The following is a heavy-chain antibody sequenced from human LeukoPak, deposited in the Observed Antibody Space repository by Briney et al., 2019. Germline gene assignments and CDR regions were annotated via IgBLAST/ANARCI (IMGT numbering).Heavy chain of an antibody. V-gene: IGHV4-28*05. Sequence: ADTLSLTGTVSDYSISSSNFWGWIRRPPGKGLEWIAYIYYTGNIYYNPSLKSRVTISVHTPKNEFSLKLKSVTGADTAVYSCRISNRSGWSDFDYWGQGTLVTVSS. D-gene: IGHD6-19*01. CDR3: RISNRSGWSDFDY. CDR1: DYSISSSNF. J-gene: IGHJ4*02. CDR2: IYYTGNI.